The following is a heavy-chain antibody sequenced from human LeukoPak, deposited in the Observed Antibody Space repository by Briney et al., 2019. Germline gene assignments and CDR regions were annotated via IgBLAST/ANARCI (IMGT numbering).Heavy chain of an antibody. Sequence: SGTLSLTCAVSGASIRSNNWWWSWVRQPPGKGLEWIGEIYHSGSTDYNPSLKSRVTMSVDKSKNQFSLKLSSVTAADTAVYYCASAEPRGIIWYPYWGQGTLVTVSS. CDR3: ASAEPRGIIWYPY. CDR1: GASIRSNNW. D-gene: IGHD6-13*01. V-gene: IGHV4-4*02. CDR2: IYHSGST. J-gene: IGHJ4*02.